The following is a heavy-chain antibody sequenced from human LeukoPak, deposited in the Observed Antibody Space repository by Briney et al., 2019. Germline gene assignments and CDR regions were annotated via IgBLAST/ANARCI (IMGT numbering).Heavy chain of an antibody. CDR3: ALQRTLWQQLLDY. CDR2: ISGSGDST. V-gene: IGHV3-23*01. D-gene: IGHD6-13*01. CDR1: GFSLSSYA. Sequence: GGSLRLSCTVSGFSLSSYAMSWVRQAPGKGLEWVSAISGSGDSTYYADSVKGRFTISRDNSKNTLYLQMNSLRAEDTAVYYCALQRTLWQQLLDYWGQGTLVTVSS. J-gene: IGHJ4*02.